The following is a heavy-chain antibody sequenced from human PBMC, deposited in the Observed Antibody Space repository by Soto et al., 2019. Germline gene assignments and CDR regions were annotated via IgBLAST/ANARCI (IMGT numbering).Heavy chain of an antibody. J-gene: IGHJ3*02. V-gene: IGHV3-21*01. CDR3: ARDKVDYGDYGAFDI. Sequence: GGSLRLSCAASGFTFSSYSMNWVRQAPGKGLEWVSSISSSSSYIYYADSVKGRFTISRDNAKNSLYLQMNSLRAEDTAVYYCARDKVDYGDYGAFDIWGQGTMVTVSS. D-gene: IGHD4-17*01. CDR1: GFTFSSYS. CDR2: ISSSSSYI.